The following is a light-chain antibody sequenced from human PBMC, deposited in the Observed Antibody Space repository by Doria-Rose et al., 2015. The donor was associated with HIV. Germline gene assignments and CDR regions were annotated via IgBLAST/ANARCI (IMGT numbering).Light chain of an antibody. CDR2: DAS. Sequence: EIVLTQPPATLSLSPGERATLSCRASQSVSSNLAWYQQKPGQAPRLLIYDASNRATGIPARFSGSGSGTDFTLTISSLEPEDFAVYFCQQRSNWPPIFTFGPGTKVDI. CDR3: QQRSNWPPIFT. CDR1: QSVSSN. J-gene: IGKJ3*01. V-gene: IGKV3-11*01.